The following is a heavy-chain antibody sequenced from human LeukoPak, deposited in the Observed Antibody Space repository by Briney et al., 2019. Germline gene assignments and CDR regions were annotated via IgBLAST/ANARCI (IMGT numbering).Heavy chain of an antibody. J-gene: IGHJ4*02. CDR3: ARAFADSNWFDY. CDR1: GGSISSGSYY. CDR2: IYTSGST. V-gene: IGHV4-61*02. Sequence: SETLSLTCTVSGGSISSGSYYWSWIRQPAGKGLEWIGRIYTSGSTNYNPSLKSRVTILVDTSKNQFSLRLSSVTAADTAVYYCARAFADSNWFDYWGQGTLVTVSS. D-gene: IGHD3-22*01.